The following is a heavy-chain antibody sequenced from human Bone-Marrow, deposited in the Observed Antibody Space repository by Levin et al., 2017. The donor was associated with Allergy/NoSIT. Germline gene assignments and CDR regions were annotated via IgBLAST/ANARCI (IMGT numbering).Heavy chain of an antibody. J-gene: IGHJ6*02. D-gene: IGHD4-17*01. Sequence: SETLSLTCTVSGGSLNSNSWSWIRQLPGGGLEWIGYIYNSGTTNYNSALMSRLTMSLDTSRNQFSLKLRSVTAADTAIYYCASLRPGNYYYYGFDVWGQGATVTVSS. V-gene: IGHV4-59*01. CDR2: IYNSGTT. CDR1: GGSLNSNS. CDR3: ASLRPGNYYYYGFDV.